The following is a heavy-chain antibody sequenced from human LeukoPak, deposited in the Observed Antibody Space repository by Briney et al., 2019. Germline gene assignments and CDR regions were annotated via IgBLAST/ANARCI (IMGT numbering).Heavy chain of an antibody. Sequence: PGGSLRLSCAASGFTFSSYSMNWVRHVHGKWLEWVSSISSSSSYRYYGDSVKGRFTISRDNAKNSLYLQMNSLRAEDTAVYYCARASAVAGTRHYWGQGTLVTVSS. CDR2: ISSSSSYR. D-gene: IGHD6-19*01. CDR1: GFTFSSYS. V-gene: IGHV3-21*01. J-gene: IGHJ4*02. CDR3: ARASAVAGTRHY.